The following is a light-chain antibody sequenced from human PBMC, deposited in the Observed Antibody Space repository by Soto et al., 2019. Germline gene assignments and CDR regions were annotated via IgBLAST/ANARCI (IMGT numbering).Light chain of an antibody. CDR3: QEFSSYART. V-gene: IGKV3-20*01. CDR1: QTVRNNY. Sequence: EFVLAQSPGTLSLSPGERATLSCRASQTVRNNYLAWYQQKPGQAPRLLIYDASSRATGIPDRFSCGGSGTDFTVTIGRLAPEDFALYYCQEFSSYARTFGGGTKVNIX. J-gene: IGKJ4*02. CDR2: DAS.